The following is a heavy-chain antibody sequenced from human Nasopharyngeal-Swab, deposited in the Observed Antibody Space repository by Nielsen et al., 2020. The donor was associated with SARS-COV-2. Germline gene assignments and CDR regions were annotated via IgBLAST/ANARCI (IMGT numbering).Heavy chain of an antibody. Sequence: ASVKVSCKVSGYTLTGLSMHWVRQAPGKGLEWMGGFDPEDGETIYAQKFQGRVTMTEDTSTDTAYMELSSLRSEDTAVYYCAVTAAGTRVGWFDPWGQGTLVTVSS. V-gene: IGHV1-24*01. CDR1: GYTLTGLS. CDR3: AVTAAGTRVGWFDP. CDR2: FDPEDGET. J-gene: IGHJ5*02. D-gene: IGHD6-13*01.